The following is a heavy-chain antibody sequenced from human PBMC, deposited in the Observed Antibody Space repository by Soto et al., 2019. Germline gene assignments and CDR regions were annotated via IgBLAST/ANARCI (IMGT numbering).Heavy chain of an antibody. D-gene: IGHD3-16*01. V-gene: IGHV3-30*18. CDR2: ISYDGSNK. CDR1: GFTFSSYG. J-gene: IGHJ4*02. Sequence: QVQLVESGGGVVQPGRSLRLSCAASGFTFSSYGMHWVRQAPGKGLEWVAVISYDGSNKYYADSVKGRFTISRDNSKNPLYLQMNSLRAEDTAVYYCAKEGGEGTAQDYWGQGTLVTVSS. CDR3: AKEGGEGTAQDY.